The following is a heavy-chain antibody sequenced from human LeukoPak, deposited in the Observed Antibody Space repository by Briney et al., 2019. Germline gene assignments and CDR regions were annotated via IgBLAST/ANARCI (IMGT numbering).Heavy chain of an antibody. V-gene: IGHV4-4*09. CDR3: ARLTRLSASPDRYYLDY. D-gene: IGHD3-16*02. CDR2: VYTGGGT. CDR1: GDSISSYY. J-gene: IGHJ4*02. Sequence: SETLSLTCTVSGDSISSYYWSWIRQPPGKGLEWIGYVYTGGGTNSIPSLKGRVTISIDTSKNQFSLKLSSVTAADSAVYYCARLTRLSASPDRYYLDYWGQGTLVTVSS.